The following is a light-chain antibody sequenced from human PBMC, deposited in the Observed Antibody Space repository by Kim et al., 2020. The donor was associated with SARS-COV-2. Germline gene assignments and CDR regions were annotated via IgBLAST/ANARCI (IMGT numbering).Light chain of an antibody. Sequence: SPGEGATLSCRASQSVSANYLAWYQHKPGQAPRLLIYGASTRATGIPDRFSGSGSGTDFTLTISRLEPEDFAVYYCQQYGSSPPYTFGQGTKLEI. CDR3: QQYGSSPPYT. J-gene: IGKJ2*01. V-gene: IGKV3-20*01. CDR2: GAS. CDR1: QSVSANY.